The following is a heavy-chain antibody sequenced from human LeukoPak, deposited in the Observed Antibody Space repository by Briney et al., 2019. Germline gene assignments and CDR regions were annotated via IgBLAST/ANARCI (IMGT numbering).Heavy chain of an antibody. D-gene: IGHD3-9*01. V-gene: IGHV1-46*01. Sequence: ASVKVSCKASGYTFTSYYMHWVRQAPGQGLEWMGIINPSGGSTSYAQKFQGRVTMTRDTSTSTVYMELSSLRSEDTAVYYCARGVGLDFDWLLAAAGWFDPWGQGTLVTVSS. CDR3: ARGVGLDFDWLLAAAGWFDP. J-gene: IGHJ5*02. CDR1: GYTFTSYY. CDR2: INPSGGST.